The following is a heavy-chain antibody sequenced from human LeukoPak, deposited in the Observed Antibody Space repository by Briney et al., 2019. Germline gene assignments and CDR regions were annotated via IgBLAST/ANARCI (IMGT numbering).Heavy chain of an antibody. J-gene: IGHJ2*01. CDR2: INPNSGGT. D-gene: IGHD6-13*01. Sequence: EKVSCKASGYTFTGYYMHWVRQAPGQGLEWMGRINPNSGGTNYAQKFQGRVTMTRDTSISTAYMELSRLRSDDTAVYYCARERLRGIAAAGGCFDLWGRGTLVTVSS. CDR3: ARERLRGIAAAGGCFDL. CDR1: GYTFTGYY. V-gene: IGHV1-2*06.